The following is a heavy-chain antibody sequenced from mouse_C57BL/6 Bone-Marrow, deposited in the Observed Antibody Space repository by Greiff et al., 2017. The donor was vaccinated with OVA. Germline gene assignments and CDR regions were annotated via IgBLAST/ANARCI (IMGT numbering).Heavy chain of an antibody. D-gene: IGHD1-1*01. CDR1: GYTFTSYG. CDR2: LYPSSGNT. J-gene: IGHJ4*01. Sequence: VQLQQSGAELVRPGASVKLSCKASGYTFTSYGISWVKQSTGQGLEWIGELYPSSGNTYYNEKFKGKATLTADKSSSTAYMELRSLTSEDSAVYFCASEVITAIVEDYYAMDYWGQGTAVTVSS. V-gene: IGHV1-81*01. CDR3: ASEVITAIVEDYYAMDY.